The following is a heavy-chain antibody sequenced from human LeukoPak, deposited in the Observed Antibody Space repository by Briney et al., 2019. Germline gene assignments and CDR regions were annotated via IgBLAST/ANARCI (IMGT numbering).Heavy chain of an antibody. J-gene: IGHJ4*02. Sequence: GGSLRLSGAASGFTFSNAWMSWVRQAEGKGLEWVSFISSRISRTIYYAASAEGRFTISRDSAKNSLYLQMNRLRHEDSALYYCARGTDTAILDYWGQGTLLTVSS. CDR2: ISSRISRTI. CDR3: ARGTDTAILDY. D-gene: IGHD5-18*01. V-gene: IGHV3-48*02. CDR1: GFTFSNAW.